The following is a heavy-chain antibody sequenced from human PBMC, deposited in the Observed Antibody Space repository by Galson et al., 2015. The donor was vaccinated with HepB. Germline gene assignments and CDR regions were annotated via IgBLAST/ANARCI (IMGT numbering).Heavy chain of an antibody. V-gene: IGHV6-1*01. CDR2: TYYRSKWYN. CDR3: ARVDSSGRSWSEAFDL. D-gene: IGHD3-22*01. Sequence: CAISGDSVSRNSAAWYWIRQSPSRGLEWLGRTYYRSKWYNDYAVSVKSRISINPNTSKNQFSLQLNSVTPEDTAVYYCARVDSSGRSWSEAFDLWGQGTMVSVSS. J-gene: IGHJ3*01. CDR1: GDSVSRNSAA.